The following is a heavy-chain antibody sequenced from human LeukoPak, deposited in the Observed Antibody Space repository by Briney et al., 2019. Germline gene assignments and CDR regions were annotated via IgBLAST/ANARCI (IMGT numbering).Heavy chain of an antibody. CDR2: INPSGGST. V-gene: IGHV1-46*01. CDR1: GYTFTSYY. D-gene: IGHD3-22*01. CDR3: ARGGSAYYYDSSGYPSGVAFDI. J-gene: IGHJ3*02. Sequence: GASVKVSCKASGYTFTSYYMHWVRQAPGQGLGWMGIINPSGGSTSYAQRFQGRVTMTRDTSTSTVYMELSSLRSEDTAVYYCARGGSAYYYDSSGYPSGVAFDIWGQGTMVTVSS.